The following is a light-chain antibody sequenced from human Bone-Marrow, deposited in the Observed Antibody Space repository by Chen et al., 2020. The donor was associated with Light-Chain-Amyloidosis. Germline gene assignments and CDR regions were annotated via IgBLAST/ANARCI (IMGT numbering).Light chain of an antibody. J-gene: IGLJ1*01. CDR2: EVT. Sequence: QSALTQPASVSGSPGQSITISCTGTSSDVGGDNHVSWYHQHPDKAPKLMIYEVTNRPSWVPGRFSGSKSDNTASRTISGLQTEDEADYCCSSYTITNALIFGRGTRVTVL. CDR3: SSYTITNALI. V-gene: IGLV2-14*01. CDR1: SSDVGGDNH.